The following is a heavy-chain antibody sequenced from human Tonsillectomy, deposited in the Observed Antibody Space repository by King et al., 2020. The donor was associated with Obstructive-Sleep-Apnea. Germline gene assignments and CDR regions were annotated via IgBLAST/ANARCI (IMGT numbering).Heavy chain of an antibody. CDR1: GYTFGTYG. J-gene: IGHJ4*02. Sequence: QLVQSGAEVKKLGASVKVSCKTSGYTFGTYGITWVRQAPGQGLEWMGWINPNNGNTDYAQKLQGRVTMTTDASTTTAYMELRSLRSDDTAVYYCATFSSAWYFDYWGQGTLVTVSS. CDR2: INPNNGNT. V-gene: IGHV1-18*01. D-gene: IGHD6-19*01. CDR3: ATFSSAWYFDY.